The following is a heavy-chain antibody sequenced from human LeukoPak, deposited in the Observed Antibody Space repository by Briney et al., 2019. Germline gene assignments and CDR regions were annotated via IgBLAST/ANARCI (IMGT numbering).Heavy chain of an antibody. V-gene: IGHV4-39*07. D-gene: IGHD2-2*01. CDR1: GGSISSSTYY. CDR2: VHYSGGS. Sequence: SETLSLTRTVSGGSISSSTYYWGWIRQSPGKGLEWIGSVHYSGGSYYNPSLKSRVTISLNTSKNQFSLKLSSVTAADTAVYYCARELGYCSSTSCYGFDPWGQGTLVIVSS. CDR3: ARELGYCSSTSCYGFDP. J-gene: IGHJ5*02.